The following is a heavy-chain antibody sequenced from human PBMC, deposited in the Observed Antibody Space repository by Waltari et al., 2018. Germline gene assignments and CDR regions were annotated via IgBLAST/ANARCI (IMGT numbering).Heavy chain of an antibody. D-gene: IGHD3-10*01. J-gene: IGHJ4*02. Sequence: EVHLVESGGGWVQPGGSLSLSCVASGLSFSDYWMTWVRQAPGKGLEWVARVKNDGGGEFYVDSVKGRFTISRDDAKKSLYLQMNSLRADDTAIYFCARVELGSDDGYRHLDYWGQGTLVTVSS. CDR1: GLSFSDYW. CDR2: VKNDGGGE. V-gene: IGHV3-7*01. CDR3: ARVELGSDDGYRHLDY.